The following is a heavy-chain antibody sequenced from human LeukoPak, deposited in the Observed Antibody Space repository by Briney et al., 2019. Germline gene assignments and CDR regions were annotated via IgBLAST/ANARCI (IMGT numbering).Heavy chain of an antibody. Sequence: GGSLRLSCAASGFTFSSYTMNWVRQAPGKGLEWVSIISSGSSYIHYADSVKGRFTISRDNAKNSLYLQMNSLRAEDTAVYYCARIYCSGGSCESEFDYWGQGTLVTVSS. CDR3: ARIYCSGGSCESEFDY. V-gene: IGHV3-21*01. CDR2: ISSGSSYI. J-gene: IGHJ4*02. D-gene: IGHD2-15*01. CDR1: GFTFSSYT.